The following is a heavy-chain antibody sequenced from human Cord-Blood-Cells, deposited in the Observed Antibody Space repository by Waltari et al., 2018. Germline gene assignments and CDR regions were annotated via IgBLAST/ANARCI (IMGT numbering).Heavy chain of an antibody. D-gene: IGHD6-13*01. Sequence: QVQLVQSGAEVKKPGSSVKVSCKASGGTFSSYAISWVRQAPGQGLEWMGGIIPIFGTANYEQKFQGRVTITADESTSTAYMELSSLRSEDTAVYYCVRFSDRTAALYYGMDVWGQGTTVTVSS. V-gene: IGHV1-69*01. CDR3: VRFSDRTAALYYGMDV. CDR2: IIPIFGTA. J-gene: IGHJ6*02. CDR1: GGTFSSYA.